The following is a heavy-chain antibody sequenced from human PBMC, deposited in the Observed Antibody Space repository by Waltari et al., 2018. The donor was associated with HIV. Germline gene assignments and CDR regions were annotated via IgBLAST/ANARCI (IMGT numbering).Heavy chain of an antibody. D-gene: IGHD6-19*01. CDR1: GLSGATSA. Sequence: EVHLAESGGGLVQPGESLRISCAVSGLSGATSALTWVRQAPGKGVQGVSSIGTSDNSTYYLDSVRGRFLISRDDSQTTVSLQMDRLTTNDTAVYYCASEAAVSAGPLDSWGQGIAVIVSS. CDR3: ASEAAVSAGPLDS. J-gene: IGHJ4*02. V-gene: IGHV3-23*05. CDR2: IGTSDNST.